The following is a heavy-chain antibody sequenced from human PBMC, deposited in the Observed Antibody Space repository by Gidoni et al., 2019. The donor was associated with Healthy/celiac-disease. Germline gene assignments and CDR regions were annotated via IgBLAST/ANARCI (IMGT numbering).Heavy chain of an antibody. D-gene: IGHD4-17*01. V-gene: IGHV1-46*03. Sequence: QVQLVQSGAEVKKPGASVKVSCKASGYTFTSYYMHWVRQAPGQGLEWMGIIHPSGGSTSYAQKFQGRVTMTRDTSTSTVYMELSSLRSEDTAVYYCARGEGYGDYYYYYMDVWGKGTTVTVSS. J-gene: IGHJ6*03. CDR1: GYTFTSYY. CDR3: ARGEGYGDYYYYYMDV. CDR2: IHPSGGST.